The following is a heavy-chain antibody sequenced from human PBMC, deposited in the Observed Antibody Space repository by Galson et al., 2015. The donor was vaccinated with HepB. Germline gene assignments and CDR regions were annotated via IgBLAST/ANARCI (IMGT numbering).Heavy chain of an antibody. V-gene: IGHV3-23*01. D-gene: IGHD3-22*01. CDR1: RFTFSVYA. Sequence: SLRLSCAASRFTFSVYAMSWVRQAPGKGLEWVSSISGSGGSTYYADSVKGRFIISRDNSKNTLYLQMNSLRAEDTAVYYCAKLSGESAQTITMIVVLIPYFDYWGQGTLVTVSS. CDR2: ISGSGGST. CDR3: AKLSGESAQTITMIVVLIPYFDY. J-gene: IGHJ4*02.